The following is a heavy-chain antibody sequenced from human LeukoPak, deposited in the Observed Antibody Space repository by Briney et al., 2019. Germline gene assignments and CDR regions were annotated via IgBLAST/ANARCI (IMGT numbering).Heavy chain of an antibody. CDR1: GYTFTSYA. J-gene: IGHJ4*02. Sequence: ASVKVSCKASGYTFTSYAMNWVRQAPGQGLEWMGWVNTNTGNPTYAQGFTGRFVFSLDTSVSTAYLQISSLKAEDTAVYYCARVVAAADGYYFDYWGQGTLVTVSS. V-gene: IGHV7-4-1*02. D-gene: IGHD6-13*01. CDR3: ARVVAAADGYYFDY. CDR2: VNTNTGNP.